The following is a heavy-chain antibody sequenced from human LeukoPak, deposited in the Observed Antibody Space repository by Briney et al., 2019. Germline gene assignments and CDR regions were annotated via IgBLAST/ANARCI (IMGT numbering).Heavy chain of an antibody. V-gene: IGHV3-23*01. D-gene: IGHD5-18*01. CDR3: AKDHTSDTDDAFDI. CDR1: GLTFSSYA. Sequence: PGGSLRLSCVVSGLTFSSYAMSWVRQAPGKGLEWVSGISGSGGSTYYADSVKGRFTISRDNSKDTLYLQMNSLRAEDTAVYYCAKDHTSDTDDAFDIWGQGTMVTVSS. J-gene: IGHJ3*02. CDR2: ISGSGGST.